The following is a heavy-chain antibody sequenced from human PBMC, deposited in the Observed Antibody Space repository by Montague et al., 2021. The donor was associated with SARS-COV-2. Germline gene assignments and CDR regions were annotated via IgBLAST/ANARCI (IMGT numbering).Heavy chain of an antibody. D-gene: IGHD3-22*01. CDR3: ARRGSYYDSTSCYYYFDY. CDR2: S. J-gene: IGHJ4*02. Sequence: SKYNPSLKSRVTISVDTSKNQFSLKLSSVTAADTAVYYCARRGSYYDSTSCYYYFDYWGPGTLVTV. V-gene: IGHV4-59*08.